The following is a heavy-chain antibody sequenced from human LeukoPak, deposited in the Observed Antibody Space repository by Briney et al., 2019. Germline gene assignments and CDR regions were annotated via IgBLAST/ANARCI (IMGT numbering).Heavy chain of an antibody. V-gene: IGHV3-74*01. CDR3: GRDLNGDLDY. Sequence: GSLRLSCAASGFSFNIYLRHWVRQAPGKGLVWVSRIEPDGKSPAYVEVVKGRFTVSRDNAKNTLYLQLSSLRPEDTAVYYCGRDLNGDLDYWGHRALVTVSS. D-gene: IGHD4-17*01. CDR2: IEPDGKSP. J-gene: IGHJ4*01. CDR1: GFSFNIYL.